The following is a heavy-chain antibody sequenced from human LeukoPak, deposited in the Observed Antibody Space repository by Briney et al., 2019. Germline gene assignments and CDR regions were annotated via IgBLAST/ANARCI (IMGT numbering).Heavy chain of an antibody. CDR1: GFTFSSYE. J-gene: IGHJ6*02. CDR3: ARDGARGSDYYDSSGYYRYYYGMDV. Sequence: GGSLRLSCAASGFTFSSYEMNWVRQAPGKGLEGISYISSSGSTIYYADSVKGRFTISRDNAKNSLYLQMNSLRAEDTAVYYCARDGARGSDYYDSSGYYRYYYGMDVWGQGTTVTVSS. V-gene: IGHV3-48*03. CDR2: ISSSGSTI. D-gene: IGHD3-22*01.